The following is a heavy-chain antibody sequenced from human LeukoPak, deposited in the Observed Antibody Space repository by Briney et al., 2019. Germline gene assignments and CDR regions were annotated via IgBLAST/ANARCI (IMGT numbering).Heavy chain of an antibody. CDR3: ATSSQWLDPYYYYGMDV. V-gene: IGHV1-69*13. D-gene: IGHD6-19*01. J-gene: IGHJ6*02. Sequence: GASVKVSCKASGGTFSSYAISWVRQAPGQGLEWMGGIIPIFGTANYAQKFQGRVTITADESTSTAYMELSSLRSEDTAVYYCATSSQWLDPYYYYGMDVWGQGTTVTVSS. CDR2: IIPIFGTA. CDR1: GGTFSSYA.